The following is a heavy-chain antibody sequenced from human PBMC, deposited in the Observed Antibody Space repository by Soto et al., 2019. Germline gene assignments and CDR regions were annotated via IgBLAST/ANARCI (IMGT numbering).Heavy chain of an antibody. CDR2: ISSSAHTI. V-gene: IGHV3-11*01. CDR1: GFTFSDYS. D-gene: IGHD1-26*01. Sequence: QVQLVESGGGLVKPGGSLRLSCAASGFTFSDYSMTWIRQAPGKGLEWVSFISSSAHTIYYADSVKGRFTISRDNAKNSLYLQVDSPRAEDTYVYYCARAVGLYYMDVWGKGTTVTVSS. CDR3: ARAVGLYYMDV. J-gene: IGHJ6*03.